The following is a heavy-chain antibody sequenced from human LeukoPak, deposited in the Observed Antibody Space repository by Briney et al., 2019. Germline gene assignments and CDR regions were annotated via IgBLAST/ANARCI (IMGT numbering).Heavy chain of an antibody. CDR1: GGTFSSYA. CDR3: ARKDLRGDYGSH. CDR2: IIPIFGTA. D-gene: IGHD4-17*01. J-gene: IGHJ4*02. Sequence: SVKVSCKASGGTFSSYAISWVRQAPGQGLEWMGGIIPIFGTANYAQKFQGRVTITADESTSTAYMELSSLRSEDTAVYYCARKDLRGDYGSHWGQGTLVTVSS. V-gene: IGHV1-69*01.